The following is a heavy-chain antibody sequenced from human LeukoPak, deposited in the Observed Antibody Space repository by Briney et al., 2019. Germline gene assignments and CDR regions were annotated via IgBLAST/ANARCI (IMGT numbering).Heavy chain of an antibody. V-gene: IGHV5-51*01. CDR2: IYPGDSET. CDR1: GYSFTSQW. J-gene: IGHJ6*01. Sequence: GESLKISCQGSGYSFTSQWIAWVRQLPGEGLESMGIIYPGDSETGYSPSFQGQVTISVDRSISTAYLEWTSAQVSDTATYYCTRLRFSGRHGIDLWGQGTTVTVSS. D-gene: IGHD3-10*01. CDR3: TRLRFSGRHGIDL.